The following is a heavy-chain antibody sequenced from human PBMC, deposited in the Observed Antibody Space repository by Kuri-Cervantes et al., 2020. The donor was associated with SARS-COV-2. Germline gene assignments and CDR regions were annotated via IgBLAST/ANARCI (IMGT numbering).Heavy chain of an antibody. D-gene: IGHD4-11*01. CDR1: GFTFSSYS. CDR2: ISSSSSYI. V-gene: IGHV3-21*01. J-gene: IGHJ5*02. Sequence: GESLKISCAASGFTFSSYSMNWVRQAPGKGLEWVSSISSSSSYIYYADSVKGRFTISRDNAKNSLYLQMNSLRAEDTAVYYCARSFTVTDPFDPWGQETLVTVSS. CDR3: ARSFTVTDPFDP.